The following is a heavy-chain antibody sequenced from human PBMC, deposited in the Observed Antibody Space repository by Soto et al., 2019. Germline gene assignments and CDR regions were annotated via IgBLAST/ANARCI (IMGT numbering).Heavy chain of an antibody. Sequence: PSETLSLTCTVSGGSISSGGYYWSWIRQHPGKGLEWIGYIYYSGSTYYNPSLNSRVTISVDTSKNQFSLKLSSVTAADTAVYYCARGIYAAMIVVTWFDPWGQGTLVTVSS. CDR1: GGSISSGGYY. D-gene: IGHD3-22*01. CDR2: IYYSGST. J-gene: IGHJ5*02. V-gene: IGHV4-31*03. CDR3: ARGIYAAMIVVTWFDP.